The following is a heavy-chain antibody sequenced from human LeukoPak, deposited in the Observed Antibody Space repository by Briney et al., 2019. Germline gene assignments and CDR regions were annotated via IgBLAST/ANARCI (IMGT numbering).Heavy chain of an antibody. Sequence: ASVKVSCKASGYTFTGYCMHWVRQAPAQGLEWVGWINPYNGGTNYAQKFQGRVTMTRDTSTSTAYMELRRLGSDDQAVVYCSRESEGPEHFVYWGQRTLVTVSS. J-gene: IGHJ4*02. V-gene: IGHV1-2*02. CDR2: INPYNGGT. CDR1: GYTFTGYC. CDR3: SRESEGPEHFVY.